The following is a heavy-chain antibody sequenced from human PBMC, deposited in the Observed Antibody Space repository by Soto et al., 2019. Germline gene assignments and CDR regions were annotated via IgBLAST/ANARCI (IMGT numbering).Heavy chain of an antibody. CDR2: MNQSGRT. Sequence: TPGKGLEGIGEMNQSGRTTYNPSLKTRVTISVDTSKNQFSLKLSSVTAADTAVYYCARENMRRSFGSGFRGGTQYHCFDPCGQETLGTVSS. D-gene: IGHD3-10*01. CDR3: ARENMRRSFGSGFRGGTQYHCFDP. V-gene: IGHV4-34*13. J-gene: IGHJ5*02.